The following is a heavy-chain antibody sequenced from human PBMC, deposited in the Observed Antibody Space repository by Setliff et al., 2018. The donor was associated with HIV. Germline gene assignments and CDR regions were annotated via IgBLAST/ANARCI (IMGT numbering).Heavy chain of an antibody. CDR3: VRDVYTSNWYLNWFDP. V-gene: IGHV3-74*01. J-gene: IGHJ5*02. D-gene: IGHD6-13*01. CDR1: GFTFSSYW. Sequence: GGSLRLSCVASGFTFSSYWMHWVRQAPGKGLVWVSRISSDGSSISDADSVKGRFTISRDNAKKSLYLQMNSLRAEDTAVYYCVRDVYTSNWYLNWFDPWGQGTLVTVSS. CDR2: ISSDGSSI.